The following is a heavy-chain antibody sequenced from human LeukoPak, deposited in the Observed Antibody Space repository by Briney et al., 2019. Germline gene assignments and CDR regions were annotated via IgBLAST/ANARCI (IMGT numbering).Heavy chain of an antibody. CDR2: ISGRGDST. CDR3: AKDRGVTIDYYYYYMDV. J-gene: IGHJ6*03. D-gene: IGHD4-17*01. Sequence: GGSLRLSCAASGFSFSTYAMTWVRQAPGKGLGWVSVISGRGDSTYYADSVKGRFSISRDNSKDTVYLQMNSLSAGDTALYYCAKDRGVTIDYYYYYMDVWGKGTTVTVSS. CDR1: GFSFSTYA. V-gene: IGHV3-23*01.